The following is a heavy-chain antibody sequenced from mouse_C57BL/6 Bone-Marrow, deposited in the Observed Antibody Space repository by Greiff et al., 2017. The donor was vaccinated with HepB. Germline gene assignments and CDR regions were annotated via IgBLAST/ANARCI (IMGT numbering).Heavy chain of an antibody. J-gene: IGHJ3*01. CDR3: ARGAY. V-gene: IGHV1-15*01. CDR2: IDPETGGT. CDR1: GYTFTDYE. Sequence: QVQLKQSGAELVRPGASVTLSCKASGYTFTDYEMHWVKQTPVHGLEWIGAIDPETGGTAYNQKFKGKATLTADKSSSTAYMQLSSLTSEDSAVYFCARGAYWGQGTLVTVSA.